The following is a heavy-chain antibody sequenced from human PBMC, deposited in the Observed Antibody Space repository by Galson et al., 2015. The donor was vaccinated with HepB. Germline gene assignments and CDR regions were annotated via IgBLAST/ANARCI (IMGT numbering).Heavy chain of an antibody. V-gene: IGHV3-73*01. CDR1: GFTFSGSA. J-gene: IGHJ4*02. D-gene: IGHD4-17*01. Sequence: SLRLSCAASGFTFSGSAMHWVRQASGKGLEWVGRIRSKANSYATAYAASVKGRFTISRGDSKNTAYLQMNSLKTEDTAVYYCTSNSYGDYVLFDYWGQGTLVTVSS. CDR2: IRSKANSYAT. CDR3: TSNSYGDYVLFDY.